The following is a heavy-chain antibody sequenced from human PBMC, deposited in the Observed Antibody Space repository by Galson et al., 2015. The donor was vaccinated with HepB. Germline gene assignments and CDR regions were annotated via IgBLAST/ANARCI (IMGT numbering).Heavy chain of an antibody. J-gene: IGHJ2*01. Sequence: SLRLSCAASGFTFSSYAMHWVRQAPGKGLEYVSAISSNGGSTYYANSVKGRFTISRDNSKNTLYLQMGSLRAEDMAVYYCARLGFPNPYSSSWYNMGDWYFDLWGRGTLVTVSS. D-gene: IGHD6-13*01. CDR2: ISSNGGST. V-gene: IGHV3-64*01. CDR3: ARLGFPNPYSSSWYNMGDWYFDL. CDR1: GFTFSSYA.